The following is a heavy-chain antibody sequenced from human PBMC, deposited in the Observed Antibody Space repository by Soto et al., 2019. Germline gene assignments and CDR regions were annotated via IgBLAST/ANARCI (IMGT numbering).Heavy chain of an antibody. Sequence: QVPLVQSGAQVKKPGASVKVSCKASGYTFDNYALHWVRPAPGRRLEWMGWIHAGNGYTKYSQSFQGRVTITRDTSASTVHMALISLRSEDTAVYYCARMQYSGYDFKPAFDIWGQGTMVTVSS. CDR1: GYTFDNYA. CDR3: ARMQYSGYDFKPAFDI. CDR2: IHAGNGYT. J-gene: IGHJ3*02. D-gene: IGHD5-12*01. V-gene: IGHV1-3*01.